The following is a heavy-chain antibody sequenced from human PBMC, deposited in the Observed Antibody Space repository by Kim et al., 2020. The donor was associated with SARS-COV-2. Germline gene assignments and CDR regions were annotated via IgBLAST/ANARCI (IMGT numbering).Heavy chain of an antibody. CDR1: GFTLSSYE. CDR2: INRSGSSK. D-gene: IGHD4-17*01. V-gene: IGHV3-48*03. J-gene: IGHJ3*02. Sequence: GGSLRLSCAVSGFTLSSYEMNWVRQAPGKGLEWVSYINRSGSSKHYADSVKGRFTISSDNAKNSLYLQMNSLRAEDTAVYYCAREVTTTPDAFDIWGQGTLVTVSS. CDR3: AREVTTTPDAFDI.